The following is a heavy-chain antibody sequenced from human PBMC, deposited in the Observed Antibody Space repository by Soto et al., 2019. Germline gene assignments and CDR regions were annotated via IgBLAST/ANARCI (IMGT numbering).Heavy chain of an antibody. J-gene: IGHJ5*01. D-gene: IGHD2-2*01. Sequence: SVKVSCKASGYIFTDYYINWVRQAPGQGPELMGWINPSSGDTNYAQKFQGRVTMTTDTSISTVYMELSRLRYEDTAVYYCARPYCSSNSCHNWFDSWGQGTLVTVSS. CDR2: INPSSGDT. CDR1: GYIFTDYY. CDR3: ARPYCSSNSCHNWFDS. V-gene: IGHV1-2*02.